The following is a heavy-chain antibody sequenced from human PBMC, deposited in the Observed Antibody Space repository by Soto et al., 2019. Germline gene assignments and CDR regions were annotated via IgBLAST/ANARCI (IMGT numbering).Heavy chain of an antibody. J-gene: IGHJ3*02. CDR2: INPNSGGT. CDR3: ARYKPYYYDSSGYTEVNDAFDI. D-gene: IGHD3-22*01. V-gene: IGHV1-2*02. CDR1: GYTFTCYY. Sequence: ASVTVSCRASGYTFTCYYMHWVRHAPGQGLEWMGWINPNSGGTNYAQKFQGRVTMTMDTSISTAYMELSRLRSDDTAVYYCARYKPYYYDSSGYTEVNDAFDIWGQGTMVTVSS.